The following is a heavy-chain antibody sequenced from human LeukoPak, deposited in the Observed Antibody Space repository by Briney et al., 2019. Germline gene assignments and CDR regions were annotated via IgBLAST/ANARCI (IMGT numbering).Heavy chain of an antibody. V-gene: IGHV1-69*13. J-gene: IGHJ4*02. CDR1: GGTFSSYA. CDR2: IIPIFGTA. CDR3: ARGPIIAAAGTDY. D-gene: IGHD6-13*01. Sequence: ASVKVSCKASGGTFSSYAISWVRQAPGQGLEWMGGIIPIFGTANYTQKFQGRVTITADESTSTAYMELSSLRSEDTAVYYCARGPIIAAAGTDYWGQGTLVTVSS.